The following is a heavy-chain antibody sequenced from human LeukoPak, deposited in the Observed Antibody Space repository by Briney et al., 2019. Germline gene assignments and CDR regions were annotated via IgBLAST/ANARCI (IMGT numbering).Heavy chain of an antibody. CDR3: ARSDGYCAGGSCLPDY. J-gene: IGHJ4*02. CDR2: ISYDGGHK. V-gene: IGHV3-30*03. CDR1: GFTFNNFG. Sequence: GGPPRLSCAASGFTFNNFGVHWVRQAPGKGLEWVAVISYDGGHKYYADSVTGRFTISRDNSKNTVYLQMSSLSAEDTALYYCARSDGYCAGGSCLPDYWGQGTLVTVSS. D-gene: IGHD2-8*02.